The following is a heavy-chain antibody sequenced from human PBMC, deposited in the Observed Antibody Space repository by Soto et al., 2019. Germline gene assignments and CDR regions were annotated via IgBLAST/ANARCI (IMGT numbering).Heavy chain of an antibody. V-gene: IGHV4-31*03. CDR1: GGSISSGGYY. Sequence: QAQLQESGPGLVEPSQTLSLTCTVSGGSISSGGYYWSWIRQHPGKGLEWIGNIDYSGSTYYNPSLKSRVTISVDTSKNQFSLKLSSVTAADTAVYYCARDPLGTPFGYFKYWGQGTLVNVSS. D-gene: IGHD3-16*01. CDR3: ARDPLGTPFGYFKY. J-gene: IGHJ4*02. CDR2: IDYSGST.